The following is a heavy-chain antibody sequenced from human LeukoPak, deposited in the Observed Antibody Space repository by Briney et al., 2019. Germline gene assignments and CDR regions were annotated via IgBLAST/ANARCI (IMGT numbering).Heavy chain of an antibody. CDR1: GYDFINYG. J-gene: IGHJ4*02. V-gene: IGHV1-18*01. Sequence: GASVKVSCKASGYDFINYGISWVRQAPGQGLEWMGWRSIYNGNTDYELQGRVTMTTDTSTSTAYMEVRSLRSDDTAVYYCARGGPFPSGSSSREYYLDYWGQGTLVTVSS. CDR3: ARGGPFPSGSSSREYYLDY. CDR2: RSIYNGNT. D-gene: IGHD6-6*01.